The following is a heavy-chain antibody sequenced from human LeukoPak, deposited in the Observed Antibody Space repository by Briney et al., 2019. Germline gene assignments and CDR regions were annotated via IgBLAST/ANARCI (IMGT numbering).Heavy chain of an antibody. Sequence: ASVKLSCKASGYTFSSYGISWVRQAPGQGLGWMGWISAYNGNTNYAQKLQGRVTMTTDTSTSTAYVELRSLRSDDTAVYYCARGARYYGSGSYYYWGQGTLVTVSS. V-gene: IGHV1-18*01. J-gene: IGHJ4*02. D-gene: IGHD3-10*01. CDR1: GYTFSSYG. CDR3: ARGARYYGSGSYYY. CDR2: ISAYNGNT.